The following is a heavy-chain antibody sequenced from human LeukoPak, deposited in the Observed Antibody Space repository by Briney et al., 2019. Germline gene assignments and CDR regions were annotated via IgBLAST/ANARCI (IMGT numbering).Heavy chain of an antibody. CDR1: GYTFTSYY. D-gene: IGHD5-18*01. J-gene: IGHJ6*03. V-gene: IGHV1-46*01. CDR2: INPSGGST. Sequence: GASVKVSCKASGYTFTSYYMHWVRQAPGQGLEWMGIINPSGGSTSYAQKFQGRVTMTTDTSTSTAYMELRSLRSDDTAVYYCARELKYVDTAMVIPYYYYYMDVWGKGTTVTVSS. CDR3: ARELKYVDTAMVIPYYYYYMDV.